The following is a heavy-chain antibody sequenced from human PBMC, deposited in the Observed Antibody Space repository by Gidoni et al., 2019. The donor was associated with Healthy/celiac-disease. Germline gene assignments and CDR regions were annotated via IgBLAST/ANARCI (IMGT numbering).Heavy chain of an antibody. Sequence: EVQLVESGGGLVQPGRSLRLSCAASGFTFDDYAMPWVRQAPGKGLEWVSGISWNSGSIGYADSVKGRFTISRDNAKNSLYLQMNSLRAEDTALYYCAKDGGVAGLRYFDWLVQWHWFDPWGQGTLVTVSS. D-gene: IGHD3-9*01. V-gene: IGHV3-9*01. CDR3: AKDGGVAGLRYFDWLVQWHWFDP. CDR1: GFTFDDYA. CDR2: ISWNSGSI. J-gene: IGHJ5*02.